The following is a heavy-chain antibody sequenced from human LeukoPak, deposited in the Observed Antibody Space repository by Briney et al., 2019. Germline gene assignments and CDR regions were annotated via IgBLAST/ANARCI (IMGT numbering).Heavy chain of an antibody. D-gene: IGHD1-26*01. Sequence: PGGSLRLSCAASGFTFSSYSMNWVRQAPGKGLEWVSYISSSSSTIYYADSVRGRFTISRDNAKNSLYLQMSSLRAEGTAVYFCARGGSYSLAVAYWGQGTLVTVSS. V-gene: IGHV3-48*01. CDR2: ISSSSSTI. CDR3: ARGGSYSLAVAY. CDR1: GFTFSSYS. J-gene: IGHJ4*02.